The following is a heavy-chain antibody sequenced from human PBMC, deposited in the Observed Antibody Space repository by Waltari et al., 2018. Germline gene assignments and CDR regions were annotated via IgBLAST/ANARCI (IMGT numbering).Heavy chain of an antibody. Sequence: QIQLVQSGGEVKPPGASVKVSCKASGYTFATYGISWVRQAPGQGLEWMAWISTYNDNTKYAQRIQGRVTMTKDTATNTAYMELRGLRSDDTAIYYCARHTAMFGFDIWGQGTTVTVSS. CDR3: ARHTAMFGFDI. D-gene: IGHD5-18*01. CDR2: ISTYNDNT. CDR1: GYTFATYG. J-gene: IGHJ3*02. V-gene: IGHV1-18*01.